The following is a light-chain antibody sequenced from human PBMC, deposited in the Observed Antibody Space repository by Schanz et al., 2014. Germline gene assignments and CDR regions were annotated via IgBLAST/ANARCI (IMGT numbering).Light chain of an antibody. CDR2: GAS. V-gene: IGKV3-15*01. J-gene: IGKJ2*01. CDR3: QHYNNWPPLMYT. Sequence: EMVMTQSPATLSVSPGERATLSCRASQNIFSNLAWYQQKSGQAPRLLIFGASTRATGIPARFSGSGSGTEFTLTISSLQSEDFAVYFCQHYNNWPPLMYTFGQGTKLEIK. CDR1: QNIFSN.